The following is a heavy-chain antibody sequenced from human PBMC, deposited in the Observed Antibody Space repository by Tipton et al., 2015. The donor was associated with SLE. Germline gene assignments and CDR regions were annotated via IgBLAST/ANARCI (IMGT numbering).Heavy chain of an antibody. D-gene: IGHD2-2*01. CDR2: IWYGGSNK. Sequence: SLRLSCAASGFTFRSYCMHWVRLAPGKGVEWVAVIWYGGSNKYYADSVKGRFTISRDNSKNTLYLQMNSLRAEDTAVYYCASHVVVPAAMGDAFDIWGPGTMVTVSS. CDR1: GFTFRSYC. J-gene: IGHJ3*02. CDR3: ASHVVVPAAMGDAFDI. V-gene: IGHV3-33*01.